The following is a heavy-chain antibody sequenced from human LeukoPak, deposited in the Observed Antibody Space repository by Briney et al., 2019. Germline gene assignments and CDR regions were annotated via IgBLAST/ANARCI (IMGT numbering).Heavy chain of an antibody. D-gene: IGHD4-17*01. Sequence: SETLSLTCTVSGGSISSYYWSWIRQPPGKGLEWIGYIYYSGSTNYNPSLKSRDTISVDTSKNQFSLKLSSVTAADTAVYYCASSAPARVTSIDYWGQGTLVTVSS. V-gene: IGHV4-59*01. CDR1: GGSISSYY. J-gene: IGHJ4*02. CDR2: IYYSGST. CDR3: ASSAPARVTSIDY.